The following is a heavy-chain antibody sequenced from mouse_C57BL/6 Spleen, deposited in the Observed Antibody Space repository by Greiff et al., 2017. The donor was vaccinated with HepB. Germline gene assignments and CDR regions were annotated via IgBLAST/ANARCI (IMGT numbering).Heavy chain of an antibody. Sequence: EVQLQQSGPELVKPGASVKISCKASGYTFTDYNMDWVKQSHGKSLEWIGDINPNNGGTIYNQKFKGKATLTADKSSSTAYLELRSLTSEDTAVYDCARTNYCEETGWFDDSGQGTLVTVCA. D-gene: IGHD1-1*01. CDR3: ARTNYCEETGWFDD. J-gene: IGHJ3*01. CDR2: INPNNGGT. V-gene: IGHV1-18*01. CDR1: GYTFTDYN.